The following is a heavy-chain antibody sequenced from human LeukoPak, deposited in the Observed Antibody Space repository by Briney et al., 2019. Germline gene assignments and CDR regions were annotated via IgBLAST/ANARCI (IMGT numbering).Heavy chain of an antibody. CDR3: ARGGDSDAFDI. V-gene: IGHV4-59*01. J-gene: IGHJ3*02. CDR1: GGSISSYY. D-gene: IGHD3-16*01. Sequence: SETLSLTRTVSGGSISSYYWSWIRQPPGKGLEWIGYIYYSGSTNYNPSLRSRVTISVDTSKNQFSLKLSSVTAADTAVYYCARGGDSDAFDIWGQGTMVTVSS. CDR2: IYYSGST.